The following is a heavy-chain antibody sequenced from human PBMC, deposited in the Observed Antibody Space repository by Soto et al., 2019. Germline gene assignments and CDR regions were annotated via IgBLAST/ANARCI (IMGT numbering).Heavy chain of an antibody. D-gene: IGHD5-18*01. J-gene: IGHJ4*02. CDR2: IYYSGST. Sequence: QVQLQESGPGLVKPSETLCLTCTVSGGSVSSGSYYWSWIRQPPGKGLEWIGYIYYSGSTNYNPSLKSRVTISVDTSKNQFSPKLSSVTAADTAVYYCATSWIQSPTARWGQGTLVTVSS. CDR1: GGSVSSGSYY. V-gene: IGHV4-61*01. CDR3: ATSWIQSPTAR.